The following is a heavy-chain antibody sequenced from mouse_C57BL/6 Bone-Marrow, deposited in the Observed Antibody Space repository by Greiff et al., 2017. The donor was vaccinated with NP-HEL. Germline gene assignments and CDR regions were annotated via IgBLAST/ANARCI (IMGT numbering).Heavy chain of an antibody. CDR3: ARGIYDGYYVPDY. CDR2: INPNNGGT. Sequence: EVQLQQSGPELVKPGASVKMSCKASGYTFTDYNMHWVKQSHGKSLEWIGYINPNNGGTSYNQKFKGKATLTVNKSSSTAYMELRSLTSEDSAVYYCARGIYDGYYVPDYWGQGTTLTVSS. V-gene: IGHV1-22*01. CDR1: GYTFTDYN. J-gene: IGHJ2*01. D-gene: IGHD2-3*01.